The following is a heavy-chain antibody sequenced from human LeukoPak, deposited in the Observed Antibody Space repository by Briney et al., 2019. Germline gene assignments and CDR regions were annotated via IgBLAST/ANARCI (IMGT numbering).Heavy chain of an antibody. J-gene: IGHJ6*03. CDR3: ARSSGRSPNRDYMDV. V-gene: IGHV1-18*01. CDR2: ISGYNAKG. CDR1: GYSFTTYG. D-gene: IGHD1-14*01. Sequence: ASVKVSCKTTGYSFTTYGISWVRQAPGQGLEWMAWISGYNAKGNHAQKFQGRVTMTIDTSTSTAYMELRSLRSDDTAVYYCARSSGRSPNRDYMDVWGKGTTVIISS.